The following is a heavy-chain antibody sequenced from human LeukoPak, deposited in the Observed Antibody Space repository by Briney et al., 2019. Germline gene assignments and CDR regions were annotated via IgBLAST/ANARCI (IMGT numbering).Heavy chain of an antibody. D-gene: IGHD1-1*01. Sequence: GASVKVSCKASGYTFTGYYMHWVRQAPGQGLEWMGWINPNSGGTNYAQKFQGRVTMTRDTSISTAYMELSRLRSDDTAVYYCAREVQLERRRDYFDYWGQGTLVTVSS. CDR1: GYTFTGYY. CDR3: AREVQLERRRDYFDY. CDR2: INPNSGGT. V-gene: IGHV1-2*02. J-gene: IGHJ4*02.